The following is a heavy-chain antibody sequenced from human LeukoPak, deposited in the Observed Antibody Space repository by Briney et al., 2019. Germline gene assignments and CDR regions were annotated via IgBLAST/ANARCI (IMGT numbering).Heavy chain of an antibody. J-gene: IGHJ4*02. CDR2: INHSGST. Sequence: SETLSLTCAVYGGSFSGYYWSWIRQPPGKGLEWIGEINHSGSTNYNPSLKSRVTISVDTSKNQFSLKLSSVTAADTAVYYCARDGSSGWYRRGSLFDYWGQGTLVTVSS. CDR1: GGSFSGYY. D-gene: IGHD6-19*01. V-gene: IGHV4-34*01. CDR3: ARDGSSGWYRRGSLFDY.